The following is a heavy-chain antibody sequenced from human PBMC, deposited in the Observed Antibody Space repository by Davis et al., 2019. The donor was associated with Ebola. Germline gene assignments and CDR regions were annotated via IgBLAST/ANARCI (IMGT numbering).Heavy chain of an antibody. CDR3: ARDLLGVGYSSSWSPYYFDY. CDR1: GFTFSSYG. J-gene: IGHJ4*02. Sequence: PGGSLRLSCAASGFTFSSYGMHWVRQAPGKGLEWVAVIWYDGSNKYYADSVKGRFTISRDNSKNTLYLQMNSLRAEDTAVYYCARDLLGVGYSSSWSPYYFDYWGQGTLVTVSS. V-gene: IGHV3-33*01. D-gene: IGHD6-13*01. CDR2: IWYDGSNK.